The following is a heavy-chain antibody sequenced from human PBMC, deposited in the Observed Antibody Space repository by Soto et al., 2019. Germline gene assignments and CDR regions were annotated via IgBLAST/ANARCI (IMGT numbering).Heavy chain of an antibody. CDR3: ARTGDGHHDFLDY. CDR2: INQDGNED. CDR1: GFTFSSYW. D-gene: IGHD1-1*01. V-gene: IGHV3-7*01. J-gene: IGHJ4*02. Sequence: GGSLRLSCAASGFTFSSYWMNWVRQAPGKGLEWAANINQDGNEDNLLDSVKGRFTISRDNAKNSLFLQMNSLRVDDTAVYYCARTGDGHHDFLDYWGQGALVTVSS.